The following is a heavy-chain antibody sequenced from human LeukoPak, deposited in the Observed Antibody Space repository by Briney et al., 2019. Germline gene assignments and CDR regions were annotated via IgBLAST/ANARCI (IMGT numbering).Heavy chain of an antibody. CDR2: IYYSGST. J-gene: IGHJ4*02. V-gene: IGHV4-59*01. CDR1: GGSFSGYY. D-gene: IGHD4-17*01. CDR3: ARHDYGDYLFDY. Sequence: PSETLSLTCAVYGGSFSGYYWSWIRQPPGKGLEWIGYIYYSGSTNYNPSLKSRVTISVDTSKNQFSLKLSSVTAADTAVYYCARHDYGDYLFDYWGQGTLVTVSS.